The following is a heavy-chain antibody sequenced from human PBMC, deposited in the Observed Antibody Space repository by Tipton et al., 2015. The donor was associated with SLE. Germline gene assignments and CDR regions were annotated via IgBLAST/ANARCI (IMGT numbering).Heavy chain of an antibody. CDR3: ARDRSIAAAGLDY. J-gene: IGHJ4*02. CDR2: IYYSGST. D-gene: IGHD6-13*01. Sequence: TLSLTCTVSGGSISSSSYYWGWVRQPPGKGLEWIGTIYYSGSTYYNPSLKSRVTISVDTSKNQFSLKLSSVTAADMAVYYCARDRSIAAAGLDYWGQGTLVTVSS. V-gene: IGHV4-39*07. CDR1: GGSISSSSYY.